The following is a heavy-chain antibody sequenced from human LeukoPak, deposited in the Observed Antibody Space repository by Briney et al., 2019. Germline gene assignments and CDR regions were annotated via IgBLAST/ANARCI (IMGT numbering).Heavy chain of an antibody. D-gene: IGHD4-17*01. Sequence: SETLSLTCTVSGGSISSYYWSWIRQPPGKGLEWIGYIYYSGSTNYNPSLKSRVTISVDTSKNQFSLKLSSVTAADTAVYYCARPSVTTDAFDIWGQGTMVTVSS. CDR1: GGSISSYY. V-gene: IGHV4-59*01. CDR2: IYYSGST. J-gene: IGHJ3*02. CDR3: ARPSVTTDAFDI.